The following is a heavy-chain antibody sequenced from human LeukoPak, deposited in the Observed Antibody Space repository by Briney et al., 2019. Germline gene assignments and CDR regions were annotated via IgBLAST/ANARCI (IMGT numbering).Heavy chain of an antibody. J-gene: IGHJ4*02. CDR3: ARVVQIVAAGIVGH. CDR1: GFTFSDYY. D-gene: IGHD1-26*01. V-gene: IGHV3-11*01. Sequence: PGGSLRLSCVASGFTFSDYYMSWIRQTPGKGLEWLSYISSSGSPISYADSVRGRFTISRDNAKNSLYLQMNSLRAEDTAVYHCARVVQIVAAGIVGHWGQGTLVTVSS. CDR2: ISSSGSPI.